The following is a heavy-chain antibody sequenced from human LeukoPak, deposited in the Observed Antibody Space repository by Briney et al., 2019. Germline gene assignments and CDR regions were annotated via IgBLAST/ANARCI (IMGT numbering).Heavy chain of an antibody. CDR2: IYPGDSDT. Sequence: GESLKISCKGSGYSFTSYWIGWVRQMSGKGLEWMGIIYPGDSDTRYSPSFQGQVTISADKSISTAYLQWSSLKAPDTAMYYCARPGQLGEYTPYYFDYWGQGVLVTVSS. V-gene: IGHV5-51*01. CDR3: ARPGQLGEYTPYYFDY. D-gene: IGHD3-16*01. CDR1: GYSFTSYW. J-gene: IGHJ4*02.